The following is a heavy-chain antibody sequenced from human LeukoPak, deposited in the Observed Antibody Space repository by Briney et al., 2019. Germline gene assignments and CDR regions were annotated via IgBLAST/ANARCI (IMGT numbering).Heavy chain of an antibody. CDR2: ISGSGGST. V-gene: IGHV3-23*01. J-gene: IGHJ4*02. Sequence: GGSLRLSCAASGFTFSSYAMSWVRQAPGKGLEWVSAISGSGGSTYYADSVKGRFTISRDNSKNTLYLQMNSLRAEDTAVYYCAKDPLDYGDYGGYFDYWGQGALVTVSS. CDR3: AKDPLDYGDYGGYFDY. D-gene: IGHD4-17*01. CDR1: GFTFSSYA.